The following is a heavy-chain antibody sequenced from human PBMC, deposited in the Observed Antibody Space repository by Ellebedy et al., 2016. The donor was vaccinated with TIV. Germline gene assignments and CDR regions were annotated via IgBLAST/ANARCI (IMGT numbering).Heavy chain of an antibody. CDR1: GFTFSNYW. Sequence: GGSLRLXXVVSGFTFSNYWMSWIRQAPGKGPEWVSNIKQDGSEKNYVDSVKSRFTISRDNAKNSLYLEMNSLRVDDTAMYYCARDQPFGSFWGQGTLVTVSS. V-gene: IGHV3-7*01. J-gene: IGHJ4*02. CDR3: ARDQPFGSF. D-gene: IGHD3-10*01. CDR2: IKQDGSEK.